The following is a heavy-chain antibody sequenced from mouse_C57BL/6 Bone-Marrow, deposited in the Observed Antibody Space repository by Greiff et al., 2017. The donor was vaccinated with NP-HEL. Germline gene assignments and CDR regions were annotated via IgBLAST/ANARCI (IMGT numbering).Heavy chain of an antibody. CDR3: ARRGTGPYAMDY. CDR2: IYPGNGDT. V-gene: IGHV1-12*01. Sequence: QVQLKQSGAELVRPGASVKMSCKASGYTFTSYNMHWVKQTPRQGLEWIGAIYPGNGDTSYNQKLKGKATLTVDKSASTAYMQLSSLTSEDSAVYFCARRGTGPYAMDYWGQGTSVTVSS. D-gene: IGHD4-1*01. J-gene: IGHJ4*01. CDR1: GYTFTSYN.